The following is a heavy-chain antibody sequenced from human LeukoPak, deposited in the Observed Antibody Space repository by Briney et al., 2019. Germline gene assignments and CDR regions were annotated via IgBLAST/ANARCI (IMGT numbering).Heavy chain of an antibody. V-gene: IGHV6-1*01. CDR2: TFYRSKWYN. CDR3: ARSESSGGYRVEI. J-gene: IGHJ6*04. D-gene: IGHD3-10*01. CDR1: GDSVSSNTAA. Sequence: SQTLSLTCAISGDSVSSNTAAWNWIRQSPSRGLEWLGRTFYRSKWYNDYAASVKSRISVNPDISKNQFSLQLNSVTPEDTAIYYCARSESSGGYRVEIWGKGTTVTISS.